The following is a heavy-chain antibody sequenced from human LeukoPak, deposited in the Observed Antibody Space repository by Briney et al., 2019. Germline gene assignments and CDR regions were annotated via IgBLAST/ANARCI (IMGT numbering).Heavy chain of an antibody. D-gene: IGHD4-17*01. Sequence: SETLSLTCTVSGGSISSYYWSWIRQPPGKGLEWIGYIYYSGSTNYNPSLKSRVTISVDTSKNQFSLKLSSVTAADTAVYYCARDRVRYGDYFLEGLDPWGQGTLVTVSS. V-gene: IGHV4-59*01. CDR2: IYYSGST. CDR1: GGSISSYY. J-gene: IGHJ5*02. CDR3: ARDRVRYGDYFLEGLDP.